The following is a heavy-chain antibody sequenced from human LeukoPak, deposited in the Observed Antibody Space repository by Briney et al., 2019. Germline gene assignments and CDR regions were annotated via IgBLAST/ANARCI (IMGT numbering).Heavy chain of an antibody. CDR1: GDSVSSNSAA. Sequence: SQTLSLTCAISGDSVSSNSAAWNWIRQSPSRGLEWLGRTYYRSKWYNDYAVSVKSRITINPDTSKNQFSLQLNSVTPEDTAVYYCARDYGESGFGRIAAADDAFDIWGQGTMVTVSS. CDR2: TYYRSKWYN. V-gene: IGHV6-1*01. D-gene: IGHD6-13*01. J-gene: IGHJ3*02. CDR3: ARDYGESGFGRIAAADDAFDI.